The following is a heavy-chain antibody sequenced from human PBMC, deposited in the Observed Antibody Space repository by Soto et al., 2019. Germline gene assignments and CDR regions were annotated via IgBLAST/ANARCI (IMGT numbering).Heavy chain of an antibody. J-gene: IGHJ3*02. CDR3: AKATATSGGAFEI. Sequence: GSLRLSCAVSGFICSSYDMSWVRQAPGKGLEWVSTILVGGSPHYEDSVKGRFTISRDTSKNTVYLQMNSLTAGDTAVYYCAKATATSGGAFEIYRQGAMVTVSS. CDR2: ILVGGSP. D-gene: IGHD1-1*01. V-gene: IGHV3-23*01. CDR1: GFICSSYD.